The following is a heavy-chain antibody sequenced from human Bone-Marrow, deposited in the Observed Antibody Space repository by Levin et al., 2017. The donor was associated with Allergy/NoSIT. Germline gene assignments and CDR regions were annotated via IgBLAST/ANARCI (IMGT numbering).Heavy chain of an antibody. CDR3: AKDPDYGDYSNYWYFDL. J-gene: IGHJ2*01. V-gene: IGHV3-23*01. CDR2: ISGGADST. CDR1: GFTFRNYV. D-gene: IGHD4-17*01. Sequence: LSLTCAASGFTFRNYVVSWVRQVPGKGLEWVSAISGGADSTYYSDSVKGRFTISRDNSKNTLYLQMTSLRAEDTAVYYCAKDPDYGDYSNYWYFDLWGRGTLVTVSS.